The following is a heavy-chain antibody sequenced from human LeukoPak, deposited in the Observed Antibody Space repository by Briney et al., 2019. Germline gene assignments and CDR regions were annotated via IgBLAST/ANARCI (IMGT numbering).Heavy chain of an antibody. J-gene: IGHJ4*02. D-gene: IGHD3-3*01. CDR2: INPNSGGT. V-gene: IGHV1-2*02. CDR1: GYTFTGCY. Sequence: ASVKVSCKASGYTFTGCYMHWVRQAPGQGLEWMGWINPNSGGTNYAQKFQGRVTMTRDTSISTAYMELSRLRSDDTAVYYCARVKYDFWSGYSPYYFDYWGQGTLVTVSS. CDR3: ARVKYDFWSGYSPYYFDY.